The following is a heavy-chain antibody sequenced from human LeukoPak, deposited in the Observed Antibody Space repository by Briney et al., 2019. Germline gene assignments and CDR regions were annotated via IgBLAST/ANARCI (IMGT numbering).Heavy chain of an antibody. CDR3: VRGFRGGPFDC. CDR1: GFTFDDYG. CDR2: IDRKGGST. D-gene: IGHD3-10*01. J-gene: IGHJ4*02. V-gene: IGHV3-20*04. Sequence: GGSLRLSCAASGFTFDDYGMSWVRQPPGKGLEWVSGIDRKGGSTSFADSVKGRFIISRDNARNSLFMQMSSLRAEDTAFYYCVRGFRGGPFDCWGQGTLVTVSS.